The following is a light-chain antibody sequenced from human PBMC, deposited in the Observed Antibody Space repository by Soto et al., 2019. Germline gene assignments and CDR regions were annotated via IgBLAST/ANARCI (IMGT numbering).Light chain of an antibody. CDR2: KAS. V-gene: IGKV1-5*03. Sequence: DIPMTQSPSTLSGSVGDRVTITCRASQTISSWLAWYQQKPGKAPKLLIYKASTLKSGVPSRFSGSGSGTEFTLTISRLQPDDFATYYGQHYNSYSEAFGQGTKVELK. CDR1: QTISSW. J-gene: IGKJ1*01. CDR3: QHYNSYSEA.